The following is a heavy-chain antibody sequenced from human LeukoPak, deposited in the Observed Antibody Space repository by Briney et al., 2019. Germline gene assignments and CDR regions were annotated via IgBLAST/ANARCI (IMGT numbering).Heavy chain of an antibody. J-gene: IGHJ4*02. CDR1: GFTFSSYT. Sequence: GGSLRLSCAASGFTFSSYTMNWVRQAPGKGLEWVSGIGWGSGSIGYADSVKGRFTISRDNAKNSLYLQMNSLRAEDTALYYCAKAAVAGSFDYWGQGTLVTVAS. D-gene: IGHD6-19*01. CDR3: AKAAVAGSFDY. CDR2: IGWGSGSI. V-gene: IGHV3-9*01.